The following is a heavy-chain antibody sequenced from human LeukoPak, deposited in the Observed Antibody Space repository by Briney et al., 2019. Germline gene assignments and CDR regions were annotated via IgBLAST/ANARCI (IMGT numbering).Heavy chain of an antibody. CDR1: GYTFSRQN. CDR3: ARDWGDIVVVVALPDD. D-gene: IGHD2-2*01. J-gene: IGHJ4*01. CDR2: ISSSSSYI. Sequence: GGSETLLGPASGYTFSRQNMIWARQAPGKGLEWVSSISSSSSYIYYADSVKGRFTISRDNAKNSLYLQMNSLRAEDTAVYYCARDWGDIVVVVALPDDWG. V-gene: IGHV3-21*01.